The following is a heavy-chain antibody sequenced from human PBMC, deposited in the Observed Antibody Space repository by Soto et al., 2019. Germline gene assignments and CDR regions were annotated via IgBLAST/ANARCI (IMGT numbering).Heavy chain of an antibody. Sequence: QVQLVESGGGVVQPGRSLRLSCAVSGFTFSSYGMHWVRQAPGKGLEWVAVIWYDGSNKYYADSVKGRFTISRDNSKNTLYLQMNSLRAEDTAVYYCARGSEYYDILTGYWYYFDYWGQGTLVTVSS. V-gene: IGHV3-33*01. J-gene: IGHJ4*02. CDR2: IWYDGSNK. CDR1: GFTFSSYG. CDR3: ARGSEYYDILTGYWYYFDY. D-gene: IGHD3-9*01.